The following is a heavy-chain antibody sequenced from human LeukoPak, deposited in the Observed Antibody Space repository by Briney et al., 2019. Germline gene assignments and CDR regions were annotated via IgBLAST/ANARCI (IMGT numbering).Heavy chain of an antibody. Sequence: AASVTVSFKVSGYTLTELSMHWVRQAPGKGLEWMGGFDPEDGETIYAQKFQGRVTITADESTSTAYMELSSLRSEDTAVYYCARVYCSGGSCYPHWGQGTLVTVSS. CDR3: ARVYCSGGSCYPH. V-gene: IGHV1-24*01. D-gene: IGHD2-15*01. CDR2: FDPEDGET. J-gene: IGHJ1*01. CDR1: GYTLTELS.